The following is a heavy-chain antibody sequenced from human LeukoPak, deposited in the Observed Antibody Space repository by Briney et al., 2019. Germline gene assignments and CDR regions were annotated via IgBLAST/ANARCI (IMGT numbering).Heavy chain of an antibody. D-gene: IGHD6-13*01. CDR2: INPKSGGT. V-gene: IGHV1-2*02. CDR3: ARVTPGYFDY. Sequence: ASVKVSCKASGYTFSGYYIHWVRQAPGQGLEWMGWINPKSGGTNSAQKFQGRVTMTRDTSISTAYMELSRLTSDDTAVYYCARVTPGYFDYRGQGTLVTVSS. CDR1: GYTFSGYY. J-gene: IGHJ4*02.